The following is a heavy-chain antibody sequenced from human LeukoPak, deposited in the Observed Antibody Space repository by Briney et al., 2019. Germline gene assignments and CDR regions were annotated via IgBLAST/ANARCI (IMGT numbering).Heavy chain of an antibody. CDR1: GITFSSYG. J-gene: IGHJ4*02. Sequence: PGGTLRLSCAASGITFSSYGMNWVRQAPGKGLEWVSSISTSSSYIYYADSVKGRFTISRDNAKNSLYLQMNSLRAEDTAVYYCARRYGDYVGSFEYWGQGTLVTVPS. CDR2: ISTSSSYI. V-gene: IGHV3-21*01. CDR3: ARRYGDYVGSFEY. D-gene: IGHD4-17*01.